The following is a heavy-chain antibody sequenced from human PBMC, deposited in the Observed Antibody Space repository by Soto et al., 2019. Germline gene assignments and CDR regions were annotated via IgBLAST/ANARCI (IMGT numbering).Heavy chain of an antibody. Sequence: ASVKVSCKASGYTFTGYYMHWVRQAPGQGLEWMGIINPSGGTTTYAQKFQGRVTMTEDTSTDTAYMELSSLRSEDTAVYYCATDTRFGELLSLDYWGQGTLVTVSS. V-gene: IGHV1-46*01. J-gene: IGHJ4*02. D-gene: IGHD3-10*01. CDR3: ATDTRFGELLSLDY. CDR1: GYTFTGYY. CDR2: INPSGGTT.